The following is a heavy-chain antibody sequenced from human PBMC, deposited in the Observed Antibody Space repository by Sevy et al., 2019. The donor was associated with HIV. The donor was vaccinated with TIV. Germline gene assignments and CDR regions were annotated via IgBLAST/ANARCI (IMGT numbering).Heavy chain of an antibody. CDR1: GYTFTSYG. D-gene: IGHD3-22*01. J-gene: IGHJ6*02. CDR2: ISAYNGNT. V-gene: IGHV1-18*01. CDR3: AREGEEYYYDSSGYYSTYYYYGMDV. Sequence: ASVKVSCKASGYTFTSYGISWVRQAPGQGLEWMGWISAYNGNTNYAQKLQGRVTMTTDTSTSTAYMGLRSLRSDDTAVYYCAREGEEYYYDSSGYYSTYYYYGMDVWGQGTTVTVSS.